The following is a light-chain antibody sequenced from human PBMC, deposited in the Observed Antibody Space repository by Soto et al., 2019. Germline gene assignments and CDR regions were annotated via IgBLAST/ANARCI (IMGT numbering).Light chain of an antibody. V-gene: IGLV2-14*01. CDR2: EVT. J-gene: IGLJ1*01. Sequence: QSVLTQPASVSGSPGQSITSSCTGSNSDVGYYNYVSWYQQHPGKAPKLMIHEVTNRPSGVSNRFSGSKSGNTASLTISGLQAEDEADYYCSSYTSTTAYVFGTGTKVTVL. CDR1: NSDVGYYNY. CDR3: SSYTSTTAYV.